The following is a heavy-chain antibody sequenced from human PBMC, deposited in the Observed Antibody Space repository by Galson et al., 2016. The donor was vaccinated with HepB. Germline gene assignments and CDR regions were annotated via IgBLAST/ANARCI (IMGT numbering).Heavy chain of an antibody. CDR2: IYWDDDK. J-gene: IGHJ4*02. CDR3: AHHFCVSVSCPLASN. CDR1: GFSLTTSGVG. Sequence: PALVKPTQALTLTCTFYGFSLTTSGVGVGWIRQPPGKALEWLALIYWDDDKRYSPSLKSRLSITKDTSKNQVVLTMTNMDPVDTATYYCAHHFCVSVSCPLASNWGQGTLVGVSS. D-gene: IGHD3-3*02. V-gene: IGHV2-5*02.